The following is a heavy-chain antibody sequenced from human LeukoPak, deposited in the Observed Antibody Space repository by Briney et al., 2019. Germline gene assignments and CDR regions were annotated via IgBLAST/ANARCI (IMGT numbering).Heavy chain of an antibody. CDR3: ARSHGPTSGWYVDY. V-gene: IGHV4-39*07. D-gene: IGHD6-19*01. CDR1: GGSITSSSYY. CDR2: IYYSGST. Sequence: PSETLSLTCPVSGGSITSSSYYWGWIRQPPGKGLEWIGSIYYSGSTYYNPSLKSRITISVDTSKNQFSLKLSSVTAADTAVYYCARSHGPTSGWYVDYWGQGTLVTVSS. J-gene: IGHJ4*02.